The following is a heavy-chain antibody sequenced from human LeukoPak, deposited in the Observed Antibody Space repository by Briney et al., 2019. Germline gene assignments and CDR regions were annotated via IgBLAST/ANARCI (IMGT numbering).Heavy chain of an antibody. V-gene: IGHV1-69*13. D-gene: IGHD3-10*01. Sequence: GASVKVSCKASGGTFSSYAISWVRQAPGQGLEWMGGIIPIFGTANYAQKFQGRVTIIADESTSTAYMELSSLRSEDTAVYYCARGDPYGSGSLGLYYFDYWGQGTLVTVSS. J-gene: IGHJ4*02. CDR1: GGTFSSYA. CDR3: ARGDPYGSGSLGLYYFDY. CDR2: IIPIFGTA.